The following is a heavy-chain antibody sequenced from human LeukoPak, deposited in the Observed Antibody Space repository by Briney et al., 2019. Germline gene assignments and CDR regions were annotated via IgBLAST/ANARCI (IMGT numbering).Heavy chain of an antibody. V-gene: IGHV3-30-3*01. CDR3: AREDRDCSSTSCYIGFDY. CDR1: GFTFSSYA. D-gene: IGHD2-2*02. Sequence: PWGSLRLSCAASGFTFSSYAMHWVRQAPGKGLEWVAVISYDGSNKHYADSVKGRFTISRDNSKNTLYLQMNSLRAEDTAVYYCAREDRDCSSTSCYIGFDYWGQGTLVTVSS. CDR2: ISYDGSNK. J-gene: IGHJ4*02.